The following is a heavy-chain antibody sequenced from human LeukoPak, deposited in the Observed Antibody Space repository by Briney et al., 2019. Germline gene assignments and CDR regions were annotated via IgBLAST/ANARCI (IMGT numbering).Heavy chain of an antibody. J-gene: IGHJ6*02. V-gene: IGHV3-13*04. CDR1: GFTFRSYD. CDR2: IDTAGDT. CDR3: ARGYCSGGSCFWRSGMDV. Sequence: GGSLRLSCAASGFTFRSYDMHWVRQATGKGLEWVSGIDTAGDTYYPDSVKGRFTISRDNAKNSLYLQMNSLRAEDTAVYYCARGYCSGGSCFWRSGMDVWGQGTTVTVSS. D-gene: IGHD2-15*01.